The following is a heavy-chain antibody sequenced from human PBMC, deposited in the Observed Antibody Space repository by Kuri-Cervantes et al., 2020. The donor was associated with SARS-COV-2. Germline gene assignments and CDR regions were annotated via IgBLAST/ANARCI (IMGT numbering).Heavy chain of an antibody. CDR1: GYTFTSYG. V-gene: IGHV1-18*04. CDR2: ISAYNGNT. D-gene: IGHD2-2*01. J-gene: IGHJ4*02. CDR3: ARGIVVVPAAIDYLGFDY. Sequence: ASVKVSCKASGYTFTSYGISWVRQAPGQGLEWMGWISAYNGNTNYAQKLQGRVTMTTDTSTSTAYMELMSLRSDDTAVCYCARGIVVVPAAIDYLGFDYWGQGTLVTVSS.